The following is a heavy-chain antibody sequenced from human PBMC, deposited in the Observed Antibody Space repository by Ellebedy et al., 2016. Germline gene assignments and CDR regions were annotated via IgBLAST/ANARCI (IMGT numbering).Heavy chain of an antibody. CDR2: ISGNSLIT. V-gene: IGHV3-48*04. Sequence: GESLKISCAGSGFTFRAYTLNWVRQAPGKGLEWVASISGNSLITHYADSLKGRFTISRDNAKNSLYLQMNSLTGEDTAVYFCARGEGYGDPPANWGQGILVTVSS. CDR1: GFTFRAYT. D-gene: IGHD4-17*01. CDR3: ARGEGYGDPPAN. J-gene: IGHJ4*02.